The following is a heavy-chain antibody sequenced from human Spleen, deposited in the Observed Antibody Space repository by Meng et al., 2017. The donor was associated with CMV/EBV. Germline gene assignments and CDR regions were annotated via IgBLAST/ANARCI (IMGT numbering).Heavy chain of an antibody. J-gene: IGHJ4*02. CDR3: ARAGTGHYYFDY. V-gene: IGHV3-30*04. CDR2: ISYDGSNK. Sequence: CAASGFTFSSYAMHWVRQAPGKGLEWVAVISYDGSNKYYADSVKGRFTISRDNSKNTLYLQMNSLRAEDTAVYYCARAGTGHYYFDYWGQGTLVTVSS. D-gene: IGHD3/OR15-3a*01. CDR1: GFTFSSYA.